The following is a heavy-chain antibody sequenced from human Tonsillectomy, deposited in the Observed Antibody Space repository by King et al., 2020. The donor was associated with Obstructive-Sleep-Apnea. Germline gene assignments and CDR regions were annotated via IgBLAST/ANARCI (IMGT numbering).Heavy chain of an antibody. CDR3: ARAYKLELRAHDY. J-gene: IGHJ4*02. CDR1: GGSISSSSYY. CDR2: IYYSVST. Sequence: VQLQESGPGLVKPSETLSLTCTVSGGSISSSSYYWGWIRQPPGKGLEWIGSIYYSVSTYYNPSLKSRVTISVDTSKNQFSLKLSSVTAADTAVYYCARAYKLELRAHDYWGQGTLVTVSS. D-gene: IGHD1-7*01. V-gene: IGHV4-39*07.